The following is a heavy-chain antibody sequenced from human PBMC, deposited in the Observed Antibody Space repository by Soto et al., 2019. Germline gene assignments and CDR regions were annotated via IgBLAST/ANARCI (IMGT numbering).Heavy chain of an antibody. V-gene: IGHV3-11*04. CDR1: GFTFIDYY. CDR3: ARDDYYDTSGYLARFDY. J-gene: IGHJ4*01. CDR2: ISSSSSTI. Sequence: LSLTCAASGFTFIDYYMSWIRQAPGKGLEWVSYISSSSSTIYYADSVKGRFTISRDNAKNSLYLQMNSLRDEDTAVYYFARDDYYDTSGYLARFDYWGQGRRVSVSS. D-gene: IGHD3-22*01.